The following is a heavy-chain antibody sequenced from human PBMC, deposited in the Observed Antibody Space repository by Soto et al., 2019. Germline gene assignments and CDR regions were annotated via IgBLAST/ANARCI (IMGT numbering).Heavy chain of an antibody. J-gene: IGHJ4*02. V-gene: IGHV4-4*02. CDR3: ARGGYVVVPTALDY. Sequence: QVQLQESGPGLVKPSGTLSLTCAVSGGSINSSNWWSWVRQPPGKGLEWIGEIYHSGSTNYNPSLKSRVTISVDKSKNQFSLNLSSMTAADTAVYYCARGGYVVVPTALDYWGQGTLVTVSS. CDR1: GGSINSSNW. D-gene: IGHD2-2*01. CDR2: IYHSGST.